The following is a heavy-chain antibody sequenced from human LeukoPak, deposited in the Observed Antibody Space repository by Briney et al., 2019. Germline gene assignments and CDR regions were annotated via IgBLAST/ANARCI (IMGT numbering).Heavy chain of an antibody. D-gene: IGHD1-26*01. CDR3: ARHLGP. V-gene: IGHV4-4*07. Sequence: SETLSLTCTVSGGSINGDYWSWIRQPAGKGLEWIGRISATGITHYNPSLESRVTMSVDMSRNQFSLKLSSVAAADTAVFYCARHLGPWGPGTLVTVSS. J-gene: IGHJ4*02. CDR1: GGSINGDY. CDR2: ISATGIT.